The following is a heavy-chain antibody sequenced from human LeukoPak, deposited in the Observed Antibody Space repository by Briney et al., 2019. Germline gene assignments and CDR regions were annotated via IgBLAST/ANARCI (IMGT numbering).Heavy chain of an antibody. Sequence: QTGGSLRLSCAASGFTFSSYAMHWVRQAPGKGLEWVSYISSSSSTIYYADSVKGRFTISRDNAKNSLYLQMNSLRAEDTAVYYCARGWAAAGGYWGQGTLVTVSS. CDR2: ISSSSSTI. CDR3: ARGWAAAGGY. CDR1: GFTFSSYA. D-gene: IGHD6-13*01. J-gene: IGHJ4*02. V-gene: IGHV3-48*01.